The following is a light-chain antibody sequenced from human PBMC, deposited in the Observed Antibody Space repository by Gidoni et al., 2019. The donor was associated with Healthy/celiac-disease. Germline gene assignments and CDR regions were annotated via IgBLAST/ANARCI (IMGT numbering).Light chain of an antibody. CDR3: QQYYSTPFT. V-gene: IGKV4-1*01. J-gene: IGKJ3*01. Sequence: MTQSPDSLAVSLGERATINCKSSQSDLYSSNNKNYLAWYQQKPGQPPKLLIYWASTRESGVPDRFSGSGSGTDFTLTISSLQAEDVAVYYCQQYYSTPFTFGPGTKVDIK. CDR2: WAS. CDR1: QSDLYSSNNKNY.